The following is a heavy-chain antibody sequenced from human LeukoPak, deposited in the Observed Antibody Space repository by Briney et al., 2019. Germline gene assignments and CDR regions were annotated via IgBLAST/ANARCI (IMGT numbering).Heavy chain of an antibody. V-gene: IGHV4-39*07. CDR3: ARSYDYEVWPFDY. CDR2: IYYSGST. J-gene: IGHJ4*02. D-gene: IGHD3-16*01. Sequence: SETLSLTCTVSGGSISSSSYYWGWIRQPPGKGLEWIGSIYYSGSTYYNPSLKSRVTISVDTSKNQFSLKLSSVTAADTAVYYCARSYDYEVWPFDYWGQGTLVTVSS. CDR1: GGSISSSSYY.